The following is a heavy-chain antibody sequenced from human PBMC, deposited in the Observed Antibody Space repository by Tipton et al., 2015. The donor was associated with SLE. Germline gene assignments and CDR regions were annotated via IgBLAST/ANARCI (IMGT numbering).Heavy chain of an antibody. CDR1: GGSISSGSYY. V-gene: IGHV4-61*02. CDR2: IYTSGST. Sequence: TLSLTCTVSGGSISSGSYYWSWIRQPAGKGLEWIGRIYTSGSTNYNPPLKSRVTISVDTSKNQFSLKLSSVTAADTAVYYCARSLYYYDSSGFTYFDYWGQGTLVTVSS. CDR3: ARSLYYYDSSGFTYFDY. J-gene: IGHJ4*02. D-gene: IGHD3-22*01.